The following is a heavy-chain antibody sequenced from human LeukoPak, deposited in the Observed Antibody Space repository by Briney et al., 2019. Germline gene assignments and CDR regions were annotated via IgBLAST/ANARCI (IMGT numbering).Heavy chain of an antibody. D-gene: IGHD6-19*01. V-gene: IGHV4-39*01. CDR1: GGSISSSIYY. CDR3: ARHSWRYSSGWYAFDI. J-gene: IGHJ3*02. Sequence: SETLSLTCTVSGGSISSSIYYWGWIRQPPGKGLEWIGSIYYSGSTYYNPSLKGRVTISVDTSKNQFSLKLSSVTAADTAVYYCARHSWRYSSGWYAFDIWGQGTMVTVSS. CDR2: IYYSGST.